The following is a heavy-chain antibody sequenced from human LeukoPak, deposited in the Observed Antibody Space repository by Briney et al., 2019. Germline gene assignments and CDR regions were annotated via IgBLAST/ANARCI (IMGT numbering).Heavy chain of an antibody. V-gene: IGHV3-74*01. CDR2: INSDGSST. CDR3: ARVTETYYDILTGYSQYYFDY. D-gene: IGHD3-9*01. Sequence: GGSLRLSCAASGFTFSSYWMHWVRQAPGKGLVWVSRINSDGSSTRYADSVKGRFIISRDNAKNTLYLQMNSLRAEDTAVYYCARVTETYYDILTGYSQYYFDYWGQGTLVTVSS. J-gene: IGHJ4*02. CDR1: GFTFSSYW.